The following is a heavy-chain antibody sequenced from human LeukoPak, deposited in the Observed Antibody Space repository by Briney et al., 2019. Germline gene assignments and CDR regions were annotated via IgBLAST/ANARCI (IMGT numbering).Heavy chain of an antibody. V-gene: IGHV4-59*08. CDR1: GGSISSYY. CDR2: IYYSGST. CDR3: AAGYSNSSLDY. Sequence: SETLSLTCTVSGGSISSYYWSWIRQPPGKGLEWIGYIYYSGSTNYNPSLKSRVTISGDTPKNQFSLKLSSVTAADTAVYYCAAGYSNSSLDYWGQGTLVTVSS. D-gene: IGHD6-6*01. J-gene: IGHJ4*02.